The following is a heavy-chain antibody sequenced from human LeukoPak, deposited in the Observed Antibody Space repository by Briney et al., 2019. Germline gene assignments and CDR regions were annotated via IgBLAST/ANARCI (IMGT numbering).Heavy chain of an antibody. CDR1: GFTFSSYA. CDR3: ARGPATQLWFTPNWFDP. CDR2: ISYDGSNK. D-gene: IGHD5-18*01. Sequence: PGGSLRLSCAASGFTFSSYAMHWVRQAPGKGLEWVAVISYDGSNKYYADSVKGRSTISRDNSKNTLYLQMNSLRAEDTAVYYCARGPATQLWFTPNWFDPWGHGTLVTVSS. J-gene: IGHJ5*02. V-gene: IGHV3-30*04.